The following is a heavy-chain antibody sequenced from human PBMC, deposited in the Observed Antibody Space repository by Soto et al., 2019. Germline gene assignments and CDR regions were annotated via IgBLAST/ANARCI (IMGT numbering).Heavy chain of an antibody. Sequence: GGSLRLSCADSGFSFSTYGMSWVRQTPGKGLEWVSAITATGDRTYYADSVTGRFTISRDNSKKTHYLQMTSLRAEDTAIYYCATTNGYFEYWGQGTPVTVTS. V-gene: IGHV3-23*01. CDR3: ATTNGYFEY. D-gene: IGHD5-12*01. J-gene: IGHJ4*02. CDR2: ITATGDRT. CDR1: GFSFSTYG.